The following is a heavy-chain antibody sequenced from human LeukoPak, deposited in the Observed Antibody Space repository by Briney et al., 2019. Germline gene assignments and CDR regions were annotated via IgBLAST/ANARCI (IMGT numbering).Heavy chain of an antibody. V-gene: IGHV1-69*06. D-gene: IGHD3-3*01. CDR3: ARERLARFPYFDY. CDR1: GGTFSNSG. CDR2: IIPVFGTP. J-gene: IGHJ4*02. Sequence: VASVKVSCKSSGGTFSNSGISWARQAPGQGPEWMGGIIPVFGTPNYAQKFQGRLTITADRSTTTAYMELSSLTSDDTAVYYCARERLARFPYFDYWGQGTLVAVSS.